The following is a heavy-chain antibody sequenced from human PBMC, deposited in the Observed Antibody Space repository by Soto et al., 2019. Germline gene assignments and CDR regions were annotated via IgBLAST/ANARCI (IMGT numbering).Heavy chain of an antibody. CDR1: GFTFSSYA. D-gene: IGHD3-22*01. CDR2: ISYDGSNK. CDR3: ARDGSNRGYSYGQYYYDSSGYYGGPPFDY. V-gene: IGHV3-30-3*01. J-gene: IGHJ4*02. Sequence: QVQLVESGGGVVQPGRSLRLSCAASGFTFSSYAMHWVRQAPGKGLEWVAVISYDGSNKYYADSVKGRFTISRDNSKNTLYLQMNSLRAEDTAVYYCARDGSNRGYSYGQYYYDSSGYYGGPPFDYWGQGTLVTVSS.